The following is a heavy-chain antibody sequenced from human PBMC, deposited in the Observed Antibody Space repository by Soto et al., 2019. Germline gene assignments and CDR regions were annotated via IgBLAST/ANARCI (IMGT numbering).Heavy chain of an antibody. D-gene: IGHD4-4*01. J-gene: IGHJ4*02. Sequence: QVQLQESGPGLVKPSQTLSLTCTVSGGSISSGGYYWSWIRQHPGKGLEWIGYIYYSGSTYYNPSLKSRVNISVDTSKNQFSPKLSSVTAADTAVYYCARGDYSNYTPFDYWGQGTLVTVSS. CDR3: ARGDYSNYTPFDY. V-gene: IGHV4-31*03. CDR1: GGSISSGGYY. CDR2: IYYSGST.